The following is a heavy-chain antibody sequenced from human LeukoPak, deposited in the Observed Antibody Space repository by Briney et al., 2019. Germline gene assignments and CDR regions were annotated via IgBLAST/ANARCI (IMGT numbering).Heavy chain of an antibody. D-gene: IGHD1-1*01. CDR2: IYYSGST. CDR3: ARQPGGTAAFDL. Sequence: SETLSLMCTVSGGSINSYYWSWIRQPPGKGLEWIAYIYYSGSTNYNPSLKSRVTISVDTSKNQFSLTLSSVTAADTAVYCARQPGGTAAFDLWGQGTLVTASS. J-gene: IGHJ3*01. V-gene: IGHV4-59*08. CDR1: GGSINSYY.